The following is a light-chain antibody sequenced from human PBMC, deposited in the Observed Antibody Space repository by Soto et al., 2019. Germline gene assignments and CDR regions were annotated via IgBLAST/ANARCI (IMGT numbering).Light chain of an antibody. J-gene: IGKJ1*01. Sequence: DIQMTQSPSTLSASVGDRVTITCRASQSFNTWLAWYQQKPGKAPNLLIYKASSLASGVPSRFSGSRSGTEFTLTISSLQPDDLATYYCQQYNSFPWTFGQGTKVEIK. CDR3: QQYNSFPWT. CDR1: QSFNTW. CDR2: KAS. V-gene: IGKV1-5*03.